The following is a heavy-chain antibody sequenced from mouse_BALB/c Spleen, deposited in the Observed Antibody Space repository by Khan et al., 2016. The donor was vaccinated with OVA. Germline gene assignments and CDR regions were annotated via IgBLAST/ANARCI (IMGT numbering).Heavy chain of an antibody. V-gene: IGHV2-4-1*01. CDR1: GFSLTTYG. CDR3: ARYAYMYDFTY. J-gene: IGHJ3*01. Sequence: QVQLKQSGPGLLQPSQSLSITCTVSGFSLTTYGVHWVRQSPGKGLEWLGLIWSGGNTDYNTAFISRLSISKDNSKSQVFFKMNSLHAADTAIYYGARYAYMYDFTYWGQGTLVTVSA. D-gene: IGHD2-14*01. CDR2: IWSGGNT.